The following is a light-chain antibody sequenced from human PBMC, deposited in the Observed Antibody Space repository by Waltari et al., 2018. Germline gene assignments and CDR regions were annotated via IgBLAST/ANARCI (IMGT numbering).Light chain of an antibody. CDR3: HAWDSGTV. V-gene: IGLV3-1*01. Sequence: SRELTQPPSVSVSPGQTASISCSRDDSDNHYAHWYQQKPVRSPVLVIPQNNKRPSGIPDRFSGSKSGKTATLTISGTQAMDEADYYCHAWDSGTVFGGGTKLTVL. J-gene: IGLJ3*02. CDR2: QNN. CDR1: DSDNHY.